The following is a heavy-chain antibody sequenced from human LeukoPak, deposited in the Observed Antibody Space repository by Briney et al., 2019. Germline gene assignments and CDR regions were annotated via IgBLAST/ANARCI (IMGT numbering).Heavy chain of an antibody. Sequence: GGSLRLSCAASGFTFSSYTMHWVRQAPGKGLEWVSSICSSSTYIYHADSVKGRFTISRDNARNSLYLQMNSLRVEDTAVYYCEREGDYSSFDYWGQGTLVTVSS. CDR3: EREGDYSSFDY. D-gene: IGHD4-17*01. CDR1: GFTFSSYT. V-gene: IGHV3-21*01. J-gene: IGHJ4*02. CDR2: ICSSSTYI.